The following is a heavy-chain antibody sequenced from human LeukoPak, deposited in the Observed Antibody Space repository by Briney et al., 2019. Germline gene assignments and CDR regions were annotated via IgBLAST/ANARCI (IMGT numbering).Heavy chain of an antibody. J-gene: IGHJ3*02. D-gene: IGHD3-22*01. Sequence: ASVKVSCKASGYTFTGYYMHWVRQAPGQGLEWMGWINPNSGGTNYAQKFQGRVTMTRDTSISTAYMELSRLRSDDTAVSYCAREYYDSSGSHAFDIWGQGTMVTVSS. CDR2: INPNSGGT. CDR1: GYTFTGYY. V-gene: IGHV1-2*02. CDR3: AREYYDSSGSHAFDI.